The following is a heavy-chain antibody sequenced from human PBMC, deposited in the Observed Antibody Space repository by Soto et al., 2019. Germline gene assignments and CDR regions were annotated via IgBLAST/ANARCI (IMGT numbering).Heavy chain of an antibody. J-gene: IGHJ6*02. Sequence: GESLKISCKGSGYSFSNYWIGWVRQMPGKGLEWMGIIYPGDSDTRYSTSFQGQVTISADKSISTAHLQWSSLKASDTALYYCARQNSYGYYYYGLDVWGQGTMVTVSS. CDR3: ARQNSYGYYYYGLDV. CDR2: IYPGDSDT. CDR1: GYSFSNYW. V-gene: IGHV5-51*01. D-gene: IGHD5-18*01.